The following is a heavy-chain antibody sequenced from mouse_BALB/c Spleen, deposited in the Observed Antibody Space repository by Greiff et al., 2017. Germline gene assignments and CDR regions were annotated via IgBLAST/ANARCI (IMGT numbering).Heavy chain of an antibody. CDR1: GFTFSSYT. V-gene: IGHV5-12-2*01. CDR2: ISNGGGST. Sequence: EVQRVESGGGLVQPGGSLKLSCAASGFTFSSYTMSWVRQTPEKRLEWVAYISNGGGSTYYPDTVKGRFTISRDNAKNTLYLQMSSLKSEDTAMYYCARQRYFDVWGAGTTVTVSS. J-gene: IGHJ1*01. CDR3: ARQRYFDV.